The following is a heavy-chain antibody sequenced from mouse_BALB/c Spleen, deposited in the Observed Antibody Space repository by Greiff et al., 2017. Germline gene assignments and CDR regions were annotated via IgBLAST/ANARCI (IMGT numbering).Heavy chain of an antibody. CDR1: GFNIKDTY. D-gene: IGHD2-3*01. CDR3: ARDGYYRDAMDY. J-gene: IGHJ4*01. CDR2: IDPANGNT. Sequence: EVKLMESGAELVKPGASVKLSCTASGFNIKDTYMHWVKQRPEQGLEWIGRIDPANGNTKYDPKFQGKATITADTSSNTAYLQLSSLTSEDTAVYYCARDGYYRDAMDYWGQGTSVTVSS. V-gene: IGHV14-3*02.